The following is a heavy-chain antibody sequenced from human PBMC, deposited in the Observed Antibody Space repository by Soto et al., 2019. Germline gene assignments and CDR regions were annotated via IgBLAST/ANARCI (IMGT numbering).Heavy chain of an antibody. J-gene: IGHJ5*02. CDR3: ARGLNDYGDYANWFDP. Sequence: QVQLVQSGAEVKKPGSSVKVSCKASGGTFSSYAISWVRQAPGQGLEWMGGIIPIFGTANYAQKFQGRVTITXXEXTXIAYMELSSLRSEDTAVYYCARGLNDYGDYANWFDPWGQGTLVTVSS. V-gene: IGHV1-69*05. CDR1: GGTFSSYA. D-gene: IGHD4-17*01. CDR2: IIPIFGTA.